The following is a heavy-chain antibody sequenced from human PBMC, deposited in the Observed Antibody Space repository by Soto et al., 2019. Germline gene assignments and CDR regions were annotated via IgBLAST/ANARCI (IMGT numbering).Heavy chain of an antibody. CDR3: PRVPVYSSGWPDH. J-gene: IGHJ5*02. D-gene: IGHD6-19*01. CDR1: GFTFRSYS. CDR2: ISSSSSTI. Sequence: GGSLRLSCAASGFTFRSYSMNWVRQAPGKGLEWVSYISSSSSTIYNADSVKGRFTISRDNAKNLLYLQMNSLRDEDTAVYFCPRVPVYSSGWPDHGSQGTLVTGTS. V-gene: IGHV3-48*02.